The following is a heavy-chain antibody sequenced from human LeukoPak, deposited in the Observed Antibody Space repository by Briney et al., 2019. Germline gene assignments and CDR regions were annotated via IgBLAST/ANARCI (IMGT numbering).Heavy chain of an antibody. V-gene: IGHV3-74*01. CDR3: AKGGATICDN. Sequence: GASLRLSCAASGFTFSNYWMHWVRQAPGKELVWVSRINSNGSSTNYADSVKGRFTISRDNAKNTLYLQMSSLRAEDTAVYYCAKGGATICDNWGQGTLVTVSS. J-gene: IGHJ4*02. CDR1: GFTFSNYW. CDR2: INSNGSST. D-gene: IGHD5-12*01.